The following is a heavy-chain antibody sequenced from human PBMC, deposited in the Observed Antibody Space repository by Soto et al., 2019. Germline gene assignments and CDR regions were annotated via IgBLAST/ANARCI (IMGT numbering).Heavy chain of an antibody. CDR3: AKDSWEARNYGEYVYYYYYYMDV. V-gene: IGHV3-9*01. Sequence: EVQLVESGGGLVQPGRSLRLSCAASGFTFDDYAMHGVRQAPGKGLEWVAGIIWNSGSIGYADSVKGRFTISRDNDKNSLYLQMNSMRAEDTALYYCAKDSWEARNYGEYVYYYYYYMDVWGKGTTVTVSS. D-gene: IGHD4-17*01. J-gene: IGHJ6*03. CDR2: IIWNSGSI. CDR1: GFTFDDYA.